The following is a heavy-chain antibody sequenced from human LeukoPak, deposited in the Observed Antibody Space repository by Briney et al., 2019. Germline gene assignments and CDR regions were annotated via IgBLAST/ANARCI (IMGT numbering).Heavy chain of an antibody. Sequence: GASVKVSCKASGGTFSSYAISWVRQAPGQGLEWMGGIIPIFGTANYAQKFQGRVTMTEDTSTDTAYMELSSLRSEDTAVYYCATASPGYFGNYYYYMDVWGKGTTVTISS. CDR1: GGTFSSYA. CDR3: ATASPGYFGNYYYYMDV. D-gene: IGHD3-9*01. CDR2: IIPIFGTA. J-gene: IGHJ6*03. V-gene: IGHV1-69*06.